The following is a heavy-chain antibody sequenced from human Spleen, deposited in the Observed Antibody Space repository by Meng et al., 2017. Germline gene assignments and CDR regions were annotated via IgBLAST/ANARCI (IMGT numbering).Heavy chain of an antibody. CDR3: ARGPTTMAHDFDY. D-gene: IGHD4-11*01. CDR2: INHSGST. Sequence: QGPPRELGRGLLKPSEPRALSCVVSGGSFSDCYWSWIRQPPGKGLEWIGEINHSGSTNYNPSLESRATISVDTSQNNLSLKLSSVTAADSAVYYCARGPTTMAHDFDYWGQGTLVTVSS. CDR1: GGSFSDCY. V-gene: IGHV4-34*01. J-gene: IGHJ4*02.